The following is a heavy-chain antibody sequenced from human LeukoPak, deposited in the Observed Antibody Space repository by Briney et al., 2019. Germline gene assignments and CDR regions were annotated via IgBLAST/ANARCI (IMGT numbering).Heavy chain of an antibody. J-gene: IGHJ3*02. V-gene: IGHV3-15*01. CDR3: TTEYEGSGSAFDT. Sequence: PGGSLRLSCAASGFTFINAWMSWVRQAPGKGLEWVGRIKSNAAGGTTDYAASVKGRFTISRKNSENTLQMNCLKSEVRAVYYCTTEYEGSGSAFDTWGQGTMVTVSS. CDR2: IKSNAAGGTT. D-gene: IGHD1-26*01. CDR1: GFTFINAW.